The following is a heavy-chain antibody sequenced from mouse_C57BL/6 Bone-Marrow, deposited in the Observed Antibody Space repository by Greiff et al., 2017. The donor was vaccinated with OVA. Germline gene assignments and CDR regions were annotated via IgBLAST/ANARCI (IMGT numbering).Heavy chain of an antibody. CDR3: ARQLRLRYYAMDY. J-gene: IGHJ4*01. CDR2: ISYSGST. D-gene: IGHD3-2*02. CDR1: GYSITSDY. Sequence: EVMLVESGPGLAKPSQTLSLTCSVTGYSITSDYWNWIRKFPGNKLEYMGYISYSGSTYYNPSLKSRISITRDTSKNQYYLQLNSVTTEDTATYYCARQLRLRYYAMDYWGQGTSVTVSS. V-gene: IGHV3-8*01.